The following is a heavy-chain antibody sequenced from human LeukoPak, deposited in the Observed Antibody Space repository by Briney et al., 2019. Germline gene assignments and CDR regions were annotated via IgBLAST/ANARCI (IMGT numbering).Heavy chain of an antibody. V-gene: IGHV3-30-3*01. CDR3: AGDTPTGPY. Sequence: PGGSLRLSCAASGFTFSSYAMHWVRQAPGKGLEWVAVISYDGSNKYYADSVKGRFTISRDNSKNTLYLQMNSLRAEDTAVYYCAGDTPTGPYWGQGTLVTVSS. D-gene: IGHD1-14*01. CDR2: ISYDGSNK. CDR1: GFTFSSYA. J-gene: IGHJ4*02.